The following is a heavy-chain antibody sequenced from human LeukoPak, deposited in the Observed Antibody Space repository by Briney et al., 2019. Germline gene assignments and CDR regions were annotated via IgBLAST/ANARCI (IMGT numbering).Heavy chain of an antibody. CDR3: ARDSSGSYLYYGMDV. CDR1: GYTFTGYY. CDR2: INPSGGST. J-gene: IGHJ6*02. D-gene: IGHD1-26*01. V-gene: IGHV1-46*01. Sequence: ASVKVSCKASGYTFTGYYMHWVRQAPGQGLEWMGIINPSGGSTSYAQKFQGRVTMTRDTSTSTVYMELSSLRSEDTAVYYCARDSSGSYLYYGMDVWGQGTTVTVSS.